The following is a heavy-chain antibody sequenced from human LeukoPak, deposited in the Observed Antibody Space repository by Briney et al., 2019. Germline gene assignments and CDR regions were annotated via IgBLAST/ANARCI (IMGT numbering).Heavy chain of an antibody. D-gene: IGHD3-3*01. CDR3: ARGRRYYDFWSGYSDYFDY. V-gene: IGHV3-53*01. J-gene: IGHJ4*02. CDR1: GFTVSSNY. Sequence: PGGSLRLSCAASGFTVSSNYMSWVRQAPGKGLEWVSVIYSGGSTYYADSVKGRFTISRDNSKNTLYLQMNSLRAEDTAVYYCARGRRYYDFWSGYSDYFDYWGQGTLVTVSS. CDR2: IYSGGST.